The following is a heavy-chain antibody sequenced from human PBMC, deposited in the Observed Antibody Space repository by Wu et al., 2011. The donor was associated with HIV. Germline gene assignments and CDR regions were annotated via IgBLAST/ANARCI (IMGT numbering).Heavy chain of an antibody. J-gene: IGHJ6*02. CDR3: ARDFTRGYYYGGPHYAMDL. CDR2: INPYADSA. V-gene: IGHV1-46*01. Sequence: QVQLVQSGAEVKKPGASVKVSCKASGYTLTDYYMHWVRQAPGHGLEWVGLINPYADSAKYAQKFQGRVTMTRDTSTRTVYMELNSLRSDDTAIYFXARDFTRGYYYGGPHYAMDLWGQGTTVTVSS. CDR1: GYTLTDYY. D-gene: IGHD3-10*01.